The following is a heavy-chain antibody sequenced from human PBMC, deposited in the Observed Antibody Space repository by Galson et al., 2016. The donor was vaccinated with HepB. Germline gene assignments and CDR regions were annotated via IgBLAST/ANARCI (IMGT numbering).Heavy chain of an antibody. Sequence: SLRLSCAASGFTFNSYGMHWVRQAPGKGLEWVAVIWYDGSNKYYADSVKGRFTISRDNSKNTLYLQMNSLRAEDTAVYYCARDREMYDILTELGYWGQGTLVTVSS. CDR1: GFTFNSYG. CDR2: IWYDGSNK. J-gene: IGHJ4*02. CDR3: ARDREMYDILTELGY. D-gene: IGHD3-9*01. V-gene: IGHV3-33*01.